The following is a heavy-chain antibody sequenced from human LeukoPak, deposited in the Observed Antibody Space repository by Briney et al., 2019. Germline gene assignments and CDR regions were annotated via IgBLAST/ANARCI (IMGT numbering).Heavy chain of an antibody. CDR2: ISGSGSSGGST. CDR3: AKSGYNRFDY. CDR1: GFTFSSYA. D-gene: IGHD5-24*01. J-gene: IGHJ4*02. V-gene: IGHV3-23*01. Sequence: GGSHRLSCVASGFTFSSYAMSWVRQAPGKGLEWVSAISGSGSSGGSTYYADSVKGRFTISRDNSKNTLYLQMNSLRAEDTAVYYCAKSGYNRFDYWGQGTLVTVSS.